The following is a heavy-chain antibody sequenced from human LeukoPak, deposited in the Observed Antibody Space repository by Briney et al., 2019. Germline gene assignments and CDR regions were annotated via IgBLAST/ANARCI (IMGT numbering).Heavy chain of an antibody. CDR2: IYYSGST. Sequence: SETLSLTCTVSGGSISSSSYYWGWIRQPPGKGLEWIGSIYYSGSTYYNPSLKSRVTISVDTSKNQFSLKLSSVTAADTAVYYCARHSYILTGYYPPNPYFDYWGQGTLVTVSS. CDR3: ARHSYILTGYYPPNPYFDY. V-gene: IGHV4-39*01. D-gene: IGHD3-9*01. J-gene: IGHJ4*02. CDR1: GGSISSSSYY.